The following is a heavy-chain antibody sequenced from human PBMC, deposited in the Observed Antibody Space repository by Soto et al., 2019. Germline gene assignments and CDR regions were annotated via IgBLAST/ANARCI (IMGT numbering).Heavy chain of an antibody. Sequence: ASVKVSCKASGYTFTGYYMHWVRQAPGQGLERMGWINPNSGGTNYAQKFQGRVTMTRDTSISTAYMELSRLRSGDTAVYYCARVVRTTVPASYCDGMYVWGQGTTVTVSS. CDR2: INPNSGGT. D-gene: IGHD4-4*01. J-gene: IGHJ6*02. CDR1: GYTFTGYY. V-gene: IGHV1-2*02. CDR3: ARVVRTTVPASYCDGMYV.